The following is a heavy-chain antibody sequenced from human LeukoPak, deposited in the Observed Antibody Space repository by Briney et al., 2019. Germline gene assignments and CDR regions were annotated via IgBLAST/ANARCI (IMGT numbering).Heavy chain of an antibody. CDR1: GFTFSSYA. J-gene: IGHJ4*02. D-gene: IGHD2-15*01. CDR2: ISYDGSNK. V-gene: IGHV3-30*04. Sequence: PGGSLRLSCAASGFTFSSYAMHWVRQAPGKGLERVAVISYDGSNKYYADSVKGRFTISRDNSKNTLYLQMNSLRAEDTAVYYCARESTVILYYFDYWGQGTLVTVSS. CDR3: ARESTVILYYFDY.